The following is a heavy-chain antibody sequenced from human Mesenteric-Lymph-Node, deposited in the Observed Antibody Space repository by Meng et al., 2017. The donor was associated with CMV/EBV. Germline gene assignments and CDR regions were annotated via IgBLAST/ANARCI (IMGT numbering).Heavy chain of an antibody. CDR3: ARHQRWLKSEGGFNY. CDR2: INHSGST. V-gene: IGHV4-34*01. CDR1: GGSFSGSY. D-gene: IGHD4-23*01. J-gene: IGHJ4*02. Sequence: QRWGAGLLKPSGTLSLPCAGYGGSFSGSYWSWIRQPPGKGLEWIGEINHSGSTNYNPSLKSRVTISVDTSKNQFSLKLSSVTAADTAVYYCARHQRWLKSEGGFNYWGQGTLVTVSS.